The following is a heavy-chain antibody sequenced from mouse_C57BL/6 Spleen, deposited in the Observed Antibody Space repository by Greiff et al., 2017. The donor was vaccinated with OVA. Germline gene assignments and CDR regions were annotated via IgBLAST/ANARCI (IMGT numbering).Heavy chain of an antibody. D-gene: IGHD2-1*01. CDR2: ISGGGGNT. J-gene: IGHJ2*01. CDR3: ARRNYGNYAYYFDY. Sequence: EVHLVESGGGLVKPGGSLKLSCAASGFTFSSYTMSWVRQTPEKRLERVATISGGGGNTYYPDSVKGRFTISRDNAKNTLYLQMSSLRSEDTALYYCARRNYGNYAYYFDYWGQGTTLTVSS. CDR1: GFTFSSYT. V-gene: IGHV5-9*01.